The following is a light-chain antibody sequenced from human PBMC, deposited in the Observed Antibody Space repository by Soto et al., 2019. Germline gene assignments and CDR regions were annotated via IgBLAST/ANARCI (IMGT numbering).Light chain of an antibody. CDR3: QQYNDRPPIT. CDR2: GAS. J-gene: IGKJ5*01. V-gene: IGKV3-11*01. CDR1: ENVRTF. Sequence: VFLTQSPATLSFSPGGRATLSCRASENVRTFVDWYQQKPGQAPRLLIYGASNRATGIPARFSGSGSGTDFTLTISNLEPEDFAVYYCQQYNDRPPITFGQGTRLEIK.